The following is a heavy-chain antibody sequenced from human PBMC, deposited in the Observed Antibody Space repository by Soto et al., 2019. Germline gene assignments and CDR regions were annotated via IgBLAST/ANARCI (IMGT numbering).Heavy chain of an antibody. CDR1: DDSINSDKYY. D-gene: IGHD3-9*01. V-gene: IGHV4-39*01. Sequence: QLQLQESGPGLVKPSETLSLTCSVSDDSINSDKYYWGWIRQPPGKGLEWIGSIYYRGNAYYNPSLPTRGTLALEKAKRQFSLKLNSVTAADAAVYFCARLEGLATISYYFDFWGPGALVTVSS. J-gene: IGHJ4*02. CDR2: IYYRGNA. CDR3: ARLEGLATISYYFDF.